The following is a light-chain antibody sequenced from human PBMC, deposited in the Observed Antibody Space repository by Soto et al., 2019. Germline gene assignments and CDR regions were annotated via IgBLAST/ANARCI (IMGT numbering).Light chain of an antibody. Sequence: EIVLTQSPATLSLSPGERATLSCRASQSINRHLAWYRQKPGQAPRLLIYDASNRATGIPARFSGSGSGTDFTLTISRLEREDFGVYYCQQRSNWPPVTFGGGTKVEIK. J-gene: IGKJ4*01. CDR3: QQRSNWPPVT. CDR2: DAS. V-gene: IGKV3-11*01. CDR1: QSINRH.